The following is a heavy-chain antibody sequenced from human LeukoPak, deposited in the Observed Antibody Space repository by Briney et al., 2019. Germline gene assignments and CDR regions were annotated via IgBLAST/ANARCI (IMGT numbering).Heavy chain of an antibody. CDR1: GGSISGYY. V-gene: IGHV4-4*07. CDR3: ARHRMVGAIVFDY. D-gene: IGHD2-21*01. CDR2: IYTTGST. J-gene: IGHJ4*02. Sequence: PSETLSLTCTVSGGSISGYYWSWLRQPAGKGLEWIGRIYTTGSTNYNPSLKSRVTMSVDTSKDQFSLKLSSVTAADTALYFCARHRMVGAIVFDYWGQGTLVTVSS.